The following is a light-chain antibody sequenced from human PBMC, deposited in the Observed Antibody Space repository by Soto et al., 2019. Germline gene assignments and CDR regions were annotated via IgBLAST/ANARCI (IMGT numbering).Light chain of an antibody. J-gene: IGKJ4*01. Sequence: DIQMTQSPSSLSASVGDRVTITCRASQSISSYLNWYQQKPGKAPKLLIYAASSLQSGVPSRFSGSEPGTDFTLTISSLQPEDFATYYCQQSYSTPLTCDGGTKVEIK. CDR1: QSISSY. CDR2: AAS. CDR3: QQSYSTPLT. V-gene: IGKV1-39*01.